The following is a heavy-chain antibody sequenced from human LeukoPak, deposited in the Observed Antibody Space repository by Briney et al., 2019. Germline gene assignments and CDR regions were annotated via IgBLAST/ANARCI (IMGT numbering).Heavy chain of an antibody. CDR2: ISGSGIST. J-gene: IGHJ3*02. V-gene: IGHV3-23*01. CDR1: GFTFIDHA. Sequence: GGSLRLSCAASGFTFIDHAMTWVRQAPGKGLEWVSAISGSGISTYYADSVKGRFTISRDNCKNTLYLQMNSLRVEDTAVYYCAKSPINVIELDAFDIWGQGTMVTVSS. D-gene: IGHD3-22*01. CDR3: AKSPINVIELDAFDI.